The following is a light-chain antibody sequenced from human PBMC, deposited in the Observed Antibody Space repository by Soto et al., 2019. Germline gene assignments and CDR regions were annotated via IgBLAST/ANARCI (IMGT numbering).Light chain of an antibody. CDR1: SGHSNYA. CDR2: LNSDGSH. CDR3: QTWGSCIVV. Sequence: QSVLTQSPSASASLGASVKLTCTLSSGHSNYAIAWHQQQSEKGPRYLMKLNSDGSHSKGDGIPDRFSGSSSGAERYLTISSLQSEDEADYYCQTWGSCIVVFGGGTQLTGL. V-gene: IGLV4-69*01. J-gene: IGLJ2*01.